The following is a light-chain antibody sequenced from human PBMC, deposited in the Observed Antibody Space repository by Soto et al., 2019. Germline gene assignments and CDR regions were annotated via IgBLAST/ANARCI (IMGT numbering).Light chain of an antibody. J-gene: IGKJ5*01. CDR2: DAY. V-gene: IGKV3-11*01. CDR1: QSFRGL. CDR3: QQRHMWPIT. Sequence: VVLTQSPVTLSLSPGERATLSCRASQSFRGLLAWYQQKPGQAPRLLIYDAYNRATGIPSRFSGSGSGTDFTLTISSLEPEDSAVYYCQQRHMWPITFGQGTLLEVK.